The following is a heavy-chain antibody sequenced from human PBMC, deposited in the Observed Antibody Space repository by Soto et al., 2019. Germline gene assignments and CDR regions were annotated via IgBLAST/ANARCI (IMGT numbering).Heavy chain of an antibody. CDR2: INNGGGT. CDR1: QYTFTNFY. CDR3: PKSSDWSRLLDD. V-gene: IGHV1-2*02. Sequence: ASVNVSFKASQYTFTNFYLHWVRQAPGQRPEWMGWINNGGGTIYAQKFQGRLTMTRDTSITTAYMELSRLTSDDMAFYYCPKSSDWSRLLDDGGEGSLVTVS. D-gene: IGHD6-19*01. J-gene: IGHJ4*02.